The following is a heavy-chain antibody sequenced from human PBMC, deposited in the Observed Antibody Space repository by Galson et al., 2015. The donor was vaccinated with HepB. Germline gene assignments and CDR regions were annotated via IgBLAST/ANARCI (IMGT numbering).Heavy chain of an antibody. J-gene: IGHJ4*02. Sequence: SLRLSCAASGFILSSYGMHWVRQAPGKGLGWVAVIWYGGSKKYYADSVKGRFTISRDNSKSTLYLQMDSLRVEDTAMFYCARGRGADYGGNTGHFDYWGQGTLVTVSS. CDR3: ARGRGADYGGNTGHFDY. CDR2: IWYGGSKK. V-gene: IGHV3-33*01. CDR1: GFILSSYG. D-gene: IGHD4-23*01.